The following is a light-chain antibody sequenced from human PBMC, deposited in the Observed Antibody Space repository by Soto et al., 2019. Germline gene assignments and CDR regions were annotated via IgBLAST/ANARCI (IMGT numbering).Light chain of an antibody. CDR3: SSYTNINTRACV. CDR2: EVT. J-gene: IGLJ1*01. Sequence: QSVLTQPPSVSGSPGQSITISCTGTSGDIGSYNRVSWYQQHPGKAPKLIIYEVTDRPSGVSHRFSGSKSGNTASLTISGLQAEDEAEYYCSSYTNINTRACVFGTGTKVTVL. V-gene: IGLV2-14*01. CDR1: SGDIGSYNR.